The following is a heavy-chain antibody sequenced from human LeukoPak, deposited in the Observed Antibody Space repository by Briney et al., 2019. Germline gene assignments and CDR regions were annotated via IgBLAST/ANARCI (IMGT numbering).Heavy chain of an antibody. D-gene: IGHD2-2*03. V-gene: IGHV1-2*02. J-gene: IGHJ4*02. Sequence: GASVKVSCKASGYIFTGYYMHWVRQAPGQGLEWMGWINPNSGDTHYAQKFQGRVTMTRDTSIRTVYMELSSLKSDDTAVYYCTRGRRLDNAPTAPCEYWGQGTLVTVSS. CDR2: INPNSGDT. CDR3: TRGRRLDNAPTAPCEY. CDR1: GYIFTGYY.